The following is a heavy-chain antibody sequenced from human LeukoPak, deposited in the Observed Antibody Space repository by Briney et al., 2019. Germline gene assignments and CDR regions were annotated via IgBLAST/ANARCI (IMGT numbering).Heavy chain of an antibody. CDR1: GFTVSSNY. D-gene: IGHD3-22*01. Sequence: GGSLRLSCAASGFTVSSNYMSWVRQAPGKGLEWVSVIDSGGSTYYADSVKGRFTISRDNSKNTLYLQMNSLRAEDTAVYYCARGYYDSSGYYSYWGQGTLVTVSS. CDR3: ARGYYDSSGYYSY. J-gene: IGHJ4*02. CDR2: IDSGGST. V-gene: IGHV3-53*01.